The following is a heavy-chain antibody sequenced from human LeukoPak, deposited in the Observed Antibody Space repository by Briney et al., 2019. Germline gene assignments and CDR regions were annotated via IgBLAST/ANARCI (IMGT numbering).Heavy chain of an antibody. CDR3: ARDLAYYDFWSGSYPGYYFDY. J-gene: IGHJ4*02. Sequence: GGSLRLSCATSGCTFSNFNMNWVRQAPGKGLEWISYISGTSATIYYADSVKGRFTISRDNAKNSLYLQMNSLRVEDTAVYYCARDLAYYDFWSGSYPGYYFDYWGQGILVTVSS. D-gene: IGHD3-3*01. CDR1: GCTFSNFN. V-gene: IGHV3-48*01. CDR2: ISGTSATI.